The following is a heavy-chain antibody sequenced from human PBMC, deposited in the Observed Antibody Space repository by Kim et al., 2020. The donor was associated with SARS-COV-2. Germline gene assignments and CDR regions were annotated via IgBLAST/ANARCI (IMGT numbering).Heavy chain of an antibody. CDR2: ISSSSSTI. V-gene: IGHV3-48*02. CDR1: GFTFSSYS. CDR3: ARDSEQQLVPQTHYYYGMDV. D-gene: IGHD6-13*01. J-gene: IGHJ6*02. Sequence: GGSLRLSCAASGFTFSSYSMNWVRQAPGKGLEWVSYISSSSSTIYYADSVKGRFTISRDNAKNSLYLQMNSLRDEDTAVYYCARDSEQQLVPQTHYYYGMDVWGQGTTVTVSS.